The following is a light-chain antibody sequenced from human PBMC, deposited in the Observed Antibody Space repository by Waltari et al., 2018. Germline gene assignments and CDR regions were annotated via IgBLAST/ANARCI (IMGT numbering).Light chain of an antibody. CDR2: GSS. V-gene: IGKV3-15*01. Sequence: EIVMTQSPATLSVSPGERATLSCRARQSVNSNLAWYQQKPGQAPRLLLYGSSTRATGIPARFSGSGSGTEFTLTISSLQSEDFAVYYCQQYSNWPPSTFGQGTKLEIK. CDR3: QQYSNWPPST. J-gene: IGKJ2*02. CDR1: QSVNSN.